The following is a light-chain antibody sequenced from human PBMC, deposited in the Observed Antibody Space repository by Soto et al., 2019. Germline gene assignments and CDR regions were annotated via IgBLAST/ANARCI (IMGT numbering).Light chain of an antibody. CDR3: VSYTSSTTYV. V-gene: IGLV7-43*01. CDR1: TGAVTKGFS. J-gene: IGLJ1*01. CDR2: SIN. Sequence: QAVVTQEPSLTVSPGGTVTLTCASSTGAVTKGFSPNWLQQRPGQPPRALIYSINKTHSWTPARFSGSKSGSTASLIISRLQTEDEADYYCVSYTSSTTYVFGTGTKVTVL.